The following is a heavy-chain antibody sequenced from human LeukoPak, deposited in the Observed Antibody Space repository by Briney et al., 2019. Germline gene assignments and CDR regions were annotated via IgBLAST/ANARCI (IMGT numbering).Heavy chain of an antibody. CDR2: IKQDGSEK. J-gene: IGHJ6*02. V-gene: IGHV3-7*01. Sequence: GGSPRLSCAASGFTFSSYWMSWVRQAPGKGLEWVANIKQDGSEKYYVDSVKGRFTISRDNAKNSLYLQMNSLRAEDTAVYYCARERLWFAPRYYYYGMDVWGQGTTVTVSS. CDR1: GFTFSSYW. D-gene: IGHD3-10*01. CDR3: ARERLWFAPRYYYYGMDV.